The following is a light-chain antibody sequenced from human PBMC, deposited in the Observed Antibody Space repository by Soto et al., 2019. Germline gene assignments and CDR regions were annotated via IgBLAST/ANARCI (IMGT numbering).Light chain of an antibody. CDR2: GAS. CDR1: QSVSSY. Sequence: EIVFTHSPATLSLSPGERATLSCGARQSVSSYLAWYRPTPGQAPSLLIYGASTSDTGIPAMFGSSGAGTESTRPISSLKYEDASVDSCPQYNNLPITFGQGTRLEIK. V-gene: IGKV3-15*01. CDR3: PQYNNLPIT. J-gene: IGKJ5*01.